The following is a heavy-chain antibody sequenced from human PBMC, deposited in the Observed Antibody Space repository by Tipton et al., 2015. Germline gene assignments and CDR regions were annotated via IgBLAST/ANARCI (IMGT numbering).Heavy chain of an antibody. Sequence: SLRLSCAASGFTFSTYAMSWVRQAPGKGLEWVSGLSGSGGSTYYADSVKGRFTISRDNSKNTLYLQMSSLRDEDTAIYYCAKDREVRGSTPRPPNCWGQGTLVTVSS. CDR2: LSGSGGST. J-gene: IGHJ4*02. D-gene: IGHD3-10*01. CDR1: GFTFSTYA. CDR3: AKDREVRGSTPRPPNC. V-gene: IGHV3-23*01.